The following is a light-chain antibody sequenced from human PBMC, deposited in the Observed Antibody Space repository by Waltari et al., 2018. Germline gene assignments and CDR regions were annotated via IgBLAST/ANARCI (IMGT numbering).Light chain of an antibody. CDR3: QQYNTYSS. CDR2: KAS. CDR1: QSISNW. Sequence: DIQMTQSPSSLSASVGDRVTTTCRASQSISNWLAWYQQKPGKAPILLIYKASILKSGIPSRFSSSGSGTQFTLTISSLQPGDFATYYCQQYNTYSSFGQGTKLEIK. V-gene: IGKV1-5*03. J-gene: IGKJ2*01.